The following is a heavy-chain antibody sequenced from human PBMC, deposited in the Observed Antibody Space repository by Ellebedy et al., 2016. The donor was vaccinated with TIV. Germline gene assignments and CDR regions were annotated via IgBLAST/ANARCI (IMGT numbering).Heavy chain of an antibody. V-gene: IGHV3-11*01. D-gene: IGHD2-21*02. CDR3: ARGEYCGSDCYDH. CDR2: ISSSGSNI. J-gene: IGHJ4*02. CDR1: GFTFRDYY. Sequence: PGGSLRLSCAASGFTFRDYYMSWIRQAPGKGLEWVSYISSSGSNIYYSDSVKGRFTISRDNAKNSLYLQVNSLRAEDTAVYYCARGEYCGSDCYDHWGQGTLVTVSS.